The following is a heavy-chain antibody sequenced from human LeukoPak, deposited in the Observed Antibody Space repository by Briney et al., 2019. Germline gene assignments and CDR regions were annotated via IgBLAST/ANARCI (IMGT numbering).Heavy chain of an antibody. V-gene: IGHV1-18*01. CDR1: GYTFTYYV. CDR2: INAYNGNT. Sequence: ASVKVSCKTSGYTFTYYVISWVRQAPGQGLEWMGWINAYNGNTNDAQKFQGRVTMTTDTSTSTAYMELRSLRSDDTAVYYCARGEKPYDSWGQGTLVTVSS. CDR3: ARGEKPYDS. J-gene: IGHJ5*01. D-gene: IGHD1-26*01.